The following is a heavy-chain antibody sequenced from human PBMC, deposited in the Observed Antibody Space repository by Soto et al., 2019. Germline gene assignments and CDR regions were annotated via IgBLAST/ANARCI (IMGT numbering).Heavy chain of an antibody. CDR3: ARLEVSVYYDFWSGYYRLDY. J-gene: IGHJ4*02. Sequence: SETLSLTCAVYGGSFSGYYWSWIRQPPGKGLEWIGEINHSGSTNYNPSLKSRVTISVDTSKNQFSLKLSSVTAADTAVYYCARLEVSVYYDFWSGYYRLDYWGQGTLDTGSS. V-gene: IGHV4-34*01. CDR2: INHSGST. D-gene: IGHD3-3*01. CDR1: GGSFSGYY.